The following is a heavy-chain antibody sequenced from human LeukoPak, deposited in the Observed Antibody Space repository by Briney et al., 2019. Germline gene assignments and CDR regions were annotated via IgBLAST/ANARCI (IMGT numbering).Heavy chain of an antibody. V-gene: IGHV3-7*03. J-gene: IGHJ4*02. CDR2: IKQDGSEK. Sequence: GGSLRLSCAASGFTFSSYWMSWVRQAPGKGLEWVANIKQDGSEKYYVDSVKGRFTISRDNAKNSLYLRMNSLRAEDTALYYCAKDSHPGSGSYYKGNFDYWGQGTLVTVPS. D-gene: IGHD3-10*01. CDR1: GFTFSSYW. CDR3: AKDSHPGSGSYYKGNFDY.